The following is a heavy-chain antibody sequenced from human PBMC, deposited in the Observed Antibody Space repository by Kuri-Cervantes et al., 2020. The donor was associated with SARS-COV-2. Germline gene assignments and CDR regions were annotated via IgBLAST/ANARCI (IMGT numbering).Heavy chain of an antibody. D-gene: IGHD2/OR15-2a*01. Sequence: ASVKVSCKASGYTFTGYYMHWVRQAPGQGLEWMGWINPNSGGTNYAQKFQGRVTMTRDTSISTAYMELSRLRSDDAAVYYCARDFAPLSYYYYGMDVWGQGTTVTVSS. CDR3: ARDFAPLSYYYYGMDV. J-gene: IGHJ6*02. V-gene: IGHV1-2*02. CDR1: GYTFTGYY. CDR2: INPNSGGT.